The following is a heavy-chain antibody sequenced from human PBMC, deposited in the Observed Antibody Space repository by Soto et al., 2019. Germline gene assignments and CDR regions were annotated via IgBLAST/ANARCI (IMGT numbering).Heavy chain of an antibody. V-gene: IGHV4-30-4*01. J-gene: IGHJ4*02. D-gene: IGHD3-22*01. CDR1: GGSISSGDYY. Sequence: SETLSHTCTFSGGSISSGDYYWSWIRQPPGKGLEWIGYIYYSGSTYYNPSLKSRVTISVDTSKNQFSLKLSSVTAADTAVYYCARWNEYYYDSSGYYYFDYWGQGTLVTVSS. CDR3: ARWNEYYYDSSGYYYFDY. CDR2: IYYSGST.